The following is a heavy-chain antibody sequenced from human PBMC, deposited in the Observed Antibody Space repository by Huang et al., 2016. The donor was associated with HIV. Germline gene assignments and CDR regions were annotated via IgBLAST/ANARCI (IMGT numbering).Heavy chain of an antibody. CDR3: AGSRFTRGYLYSYHGMDV. CDR1: RGSISSDNYY. Sequence: QLQLQESGPGPVKPSETLSLTCTVSRGSISSDNYYWAWIRQPPGKGLQWIGSIFHSGSTHYNPALRSRLSMSVDTSKNQFSLKVRSVTAADTAVYYCAGSRFTRGYLYSYHGMDVWGQGTTVTVSS. CDR2: IFHSGST. D-gene: IGHD6-25*01. J-gene: IGHJ6*02. V-gene: IGHV4-39*01.